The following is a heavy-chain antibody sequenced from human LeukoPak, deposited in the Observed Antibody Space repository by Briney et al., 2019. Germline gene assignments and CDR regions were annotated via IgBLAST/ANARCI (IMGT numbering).Heavy chain of an antibody. V-gene: IGHV4-59*01. CDR2: IYYSGST. CDR3: ARGGGLRFLEWLPYPGGY. D-gene: IGHD3-3*01. Sequence: NPSETLSLTCTVSGGSISSYYWSWIRQPPGKGLEWIGYIYYSGSTNYNPSLKSRVTISVDTSKNQFSLKLSSVTAADTAVYYCARGGGLRFLEWLPYPGGYWGQGTLVTVSS. J-gene: IGHJ4*02. CDR1: GGSISSYY.